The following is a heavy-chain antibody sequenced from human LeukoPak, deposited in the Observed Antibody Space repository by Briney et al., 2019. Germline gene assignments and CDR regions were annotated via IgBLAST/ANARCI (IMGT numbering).Heavy chain of an antibody. CDR2: IYYSGST. Sequence: KSSETLSLTCTVSGGSISRYYWSWIRQPPGKGLERIGYIYYSGSTNYNPSLKSRVTMSVDTSKNQFSLKLSSVTAADTAVYYCAREALTVTNFDYWGQGTLVTVSS. CDR1: GGSISRYY. CDR3: AREALTVTNFDY. V-gene: IGHV4-59*12. D-gene: IGHD4-17*01. J-gene: IGHJ4*02.